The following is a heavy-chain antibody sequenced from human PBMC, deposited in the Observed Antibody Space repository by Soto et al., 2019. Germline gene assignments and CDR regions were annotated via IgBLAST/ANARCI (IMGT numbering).Heavy chain of an antibody. Sequence: SRDYMSGVRQARGKGLEWVSVIYTGGSTYYADSVKGRFTISRDNAKNSLYLQMDSLRAEDTAVYYCARDDYPYYDDSSGYHFDYLGQGALVIVSS. J-gene: IGHJ4*02. CDR1: SRDY. D-gene: IGHD3-22*01. V-gene: IGHV3-53*01. CDR3: ARDDYPYYDDSSGYHFDY. CDR2: IYTGGST.